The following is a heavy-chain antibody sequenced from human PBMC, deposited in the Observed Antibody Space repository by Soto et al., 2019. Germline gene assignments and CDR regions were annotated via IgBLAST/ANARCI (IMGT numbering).Heavy chain of an antibody. J-gene: IGHJ4*02. CDR1: GFTFSSYA. CDR3: ARDVHDSSGYYPGPEGVFDY. D-gene: IGHD3-22*01. CDR2: ISYDGSNK. Sequence: GGSLRLSCAASGFTFSSYAMHWVRQAPGKGLEWVAVISYDGSNKYYADSVKGRFTISRDNSKNTLYLQMNSLRAEDTAVYYCARDVHDSSGYYPGPEGVFDYWGQGTLVTVSS. V-gene: IGHV3-30-3*01.